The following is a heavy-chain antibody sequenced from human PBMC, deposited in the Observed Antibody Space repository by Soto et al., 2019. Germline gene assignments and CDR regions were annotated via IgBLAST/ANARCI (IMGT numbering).Heavy chain of an antibody. D-gene: IGHD2-15*01. CDR2: IYYSGST. V-gene: IGHV4-30-4*01. J-gene: IGHJ5*02. CDR3: ARVVVVVVAATAWFDP. CDR1: GGSISSGDYY. Sequence: QVQLQESGPGLVKPSQTLSLTCTVSGGSISSGDYYWSWIRQPPGKGLEWIGYIYYSGSTYYNPSLKRRVTISVDTSKNQFSLKLRSVTAADTAVYYCARVVVVVVAATAWFDPWGQGTLVTVSS.